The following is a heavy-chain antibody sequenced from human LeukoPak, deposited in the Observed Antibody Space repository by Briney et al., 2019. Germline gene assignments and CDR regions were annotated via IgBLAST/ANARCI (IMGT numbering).Heavy chain of an antibody. CDR3: AREGRQDYVYFDY. J-gene: IGHJ4*02. Sequence: PSETLSLTCTVSGGSISNYYWSWIRQPPGKGLEWIGYINYSGNTNYNPSLKSRVTISVDSSKIQFSLRLTSVTAADTAVYFCAREGRQDYVYFDYWGQGALVTVSS. D-gene: IGHD4-17*01. V-gene: IGHV4-59*01. CDR1: GGSISNYY. CDR2: INYSGNT.